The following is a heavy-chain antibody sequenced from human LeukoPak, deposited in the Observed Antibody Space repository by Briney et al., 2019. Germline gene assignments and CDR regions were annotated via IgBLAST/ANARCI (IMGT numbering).Heavy chain of an antibody. CDR2: INHSGST. CDR1: GGSFSGYY. J-gene: IGHJ4*02. CDR3: ARHERPDSSGYYYDY. V-gene: IGHV4-34*01. Sequence: SETLSLTCAVYGGSFSGYYWSWIRQPPGKGLEWIGEINHSGSTNYSPSLKSRVTISVDTSKNQFSLKLSSVTAADTAVYYCARHERPDSSGYYYDYWGQGTLVTVSS. D-gene: IGHD3-22*01.